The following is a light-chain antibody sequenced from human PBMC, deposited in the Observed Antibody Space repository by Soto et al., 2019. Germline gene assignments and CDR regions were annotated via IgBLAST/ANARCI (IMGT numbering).Light chain of an antibody. Sequence: IVMTQSPESLPVSLGGGATLHCWSSQRLTFVSNNQSHLAWYQQKTGQAPKLLLSWSSARESGVPDRFSGSGSGTHFTLTITNLQAEDVAIYYCQQYYATPWTFGPGTKVEI. J-gene: IGKJ1*01. CDR3: QQYYATPWT. CDR2: WSS. V-gene: IGKV4-1*01. CDR1: QRLTFVSNNQSH.